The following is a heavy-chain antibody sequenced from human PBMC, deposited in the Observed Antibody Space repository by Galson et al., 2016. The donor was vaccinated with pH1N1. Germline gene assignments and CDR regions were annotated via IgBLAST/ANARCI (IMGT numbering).Heavy chain of an antibody. D-gene: IGHD3-22*01. Sequence: SLRLSCAASRFTFSSYGIHWVRQAPGKGLEWVAVIWYDGSKKFYADSVKDRFTISRENSKNTLYLQMDSLRAEDTAVYYRARNIEKDYEINGYYGAYHSYGMDVWGQGTTVTVSS. J-gene: IGHJ6*02. CDR1: RFTFSSYG. CDR3: ARNIEKDYEINGYYGAYHSYGMDV. V-gene: IGHV3-33*01. CDR2: IWYDGSKK.